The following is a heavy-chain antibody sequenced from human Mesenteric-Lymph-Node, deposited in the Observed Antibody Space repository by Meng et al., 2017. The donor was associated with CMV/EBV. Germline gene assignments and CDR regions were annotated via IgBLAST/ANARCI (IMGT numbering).Heavy chain of an antibody. CDR3: ARERGYSYGHSHY. J-gene: IGHJ4*02. CDR2: IYHSGGT. V-gene: IGHV4-38-2*02. CDR1: GYSISSGYY. D-gene: IGHD5-18*01. Sequence: SETLSLTCTVSGYSISSGYYWGWIRQPPGKGLEWIGSIYHSGGTYYNPSLKSRVTISVDTSKNQFSLKLSSVTAADTAVYYCARERGYSYGHSHYWGQGTLVTVSS.